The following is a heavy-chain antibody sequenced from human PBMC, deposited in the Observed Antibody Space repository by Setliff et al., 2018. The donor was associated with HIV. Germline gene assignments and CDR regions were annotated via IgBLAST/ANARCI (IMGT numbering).Heavy chain of an antibody. CDR1: GGSFSGNH. J-gene: IGHJ3*02. Sequence: SETLSLTCTIYGGSFSGNHWSWIRQSPGNGLEWIGEVLYNGGTRYNPSLEDRVSMSVDTSKNQFSLKLLSVTAADTAVYYCRVWILRDTSDIWGQGTVVTVSS. CDR2: VLYNGGT. V-gene: IGHV4-34*12. CDR3: RVWILRDTSDI. D-gene: IGHD1-1*01.